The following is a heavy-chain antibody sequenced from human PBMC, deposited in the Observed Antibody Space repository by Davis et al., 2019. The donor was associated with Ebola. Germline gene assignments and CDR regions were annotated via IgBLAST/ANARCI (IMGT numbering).Heavy chain of an antibody. CDR2: IYHSGST. J-gene: IGHJ6*02. CDR1: GGSISSYY. D-gene: IGHD2-8*02. V-gene: IGHV4-59*01. CDR3: ARGQEGGLWYYGMDV. Sequence: SETLSLTCPVSGGSISSYYWAWIRQPQGKGLEWIGYIYHSGSTYYNPSLKSRVTMSVDTSKNQFSLKLSSVTAADTAVYYCARGQEGGLWYYGMDVWGQGTTVTVSS.